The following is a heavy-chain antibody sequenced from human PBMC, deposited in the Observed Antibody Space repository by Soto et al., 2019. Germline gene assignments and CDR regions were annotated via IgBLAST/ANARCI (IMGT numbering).Heavy chain of an antibody. V-gene: IGHV1-69*13. D-gene: IGHD2-2*01. CDR2: IIPIFGTA. CDR1: GGTFSSYA. J-gene: IGHJ5*02. CDR3: ASASSTSLKLWSVDRSWFDP. Sequence: GASVKVSCKASGGTFSSYAISWVRQAPGQGLEWMGGIIPIFGTANYAQKFQGRVTITADESTSTAYMELSSLRSEDTAVYYCASASSTSLKLWSVDRSWFDPWGQGTLVTVSS.